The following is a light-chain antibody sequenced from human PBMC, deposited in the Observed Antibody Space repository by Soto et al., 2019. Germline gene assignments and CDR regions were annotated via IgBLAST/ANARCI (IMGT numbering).Light chain of an antibody. CDR1: QSVSSH. Sequence: VMTQSAAALSVSPGEGATVSCRASQSVSSHLAWYHHKPGQAPMLLFYDASTRATGIPARFSGSGSGTEFTLTIGCLQSEDFAVYDCQQYKNWPPITFAQGTRLEIK. CDR3: QQYKNWPPIT. J-gene: IGKJ5*01. CDR2: DAS. V-gene: IGKV3-15*01.